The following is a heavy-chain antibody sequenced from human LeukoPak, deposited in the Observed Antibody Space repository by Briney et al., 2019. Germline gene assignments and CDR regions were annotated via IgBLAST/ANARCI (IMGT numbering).Heavy chain of an antibody. CDR3: ARVGAQADAFDI. CDR2: INPNSGGT. Sequence: ASVKVSCKASGYTFTGYYMHWVRQAPGQGLEWMGRINPNSGGTNYAQKFEGRVTMPRDTSISTAYMELSRLRSDDTAVYYCARVGAQADAFDIWGQGTMVTVSS. D-gene: IGHD3-16*01. V-gene: IGHV1-2*06. J-gene: IGHJ3*02. CDR1: GYTFTGYY.